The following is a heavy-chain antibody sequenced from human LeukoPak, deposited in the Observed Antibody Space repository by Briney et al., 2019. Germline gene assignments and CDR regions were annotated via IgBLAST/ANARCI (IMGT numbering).Heavy chain of an antibody. CDR1: GGTFSSYA. V-gene: IGHV1-69*13. Sequence: GASVKVSCKASGGTFSSYAISWVRQAPGQGLERMGGIIPIFGTANYAQKFQGRVTITADESTSTAYMELSSLRSEDTAVYYCARGTPTVTDAFDIWGQGTMVTVSS. CDR2: IIPIFGTA. D-gene: IGHD4-17*01. CDR3: ARGTPTVTDAFDI. J-gene: IGHJ3*02.